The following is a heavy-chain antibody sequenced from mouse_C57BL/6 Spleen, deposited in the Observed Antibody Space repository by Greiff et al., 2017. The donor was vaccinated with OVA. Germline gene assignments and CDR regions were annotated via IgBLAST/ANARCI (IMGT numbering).Heavy chain of an antibody. J-gene: IGHJ2*01. V-gene: IGHV14-4*01. CDR3: TTLITTVVAPG. CDR1: GFNIKDDY. D-gene: IGHD1-1*01. Sequence: EVQLQQSGAELVRPGASAKLSCTASGFNIKDDYMHWVKQRPEQGLEWIGWIDPENGDTEYASKFQGKATITADTSSNTAYLQLSSLTSEDTAVYYCTTLITTVVAPGWGQGTTLTVSS. CDR2: IDPENGDT.